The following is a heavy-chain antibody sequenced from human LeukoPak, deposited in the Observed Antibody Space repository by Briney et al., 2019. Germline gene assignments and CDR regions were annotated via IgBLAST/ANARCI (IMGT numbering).Heavy chain of an antibody. V-gene: IGHV3-23*01. CDR3: AEDAPPYCSSTSCYTGDNWTPYYFDY. CDR1: GFTFSSYA. Sequence: GGSLRLSCAAPGFTFSSYAMSWVRQAPGKGLEWVSAISGSGGSTYYADSVKGRFTISRDNSKNTLYLQMNSLRAEDTAVYYCAEDAPPYCSSTSCYTGDNWTPYYFDYWGQGTLVTVSS. CDR2: ISGSGGST. J-gene: IGHJ4*02. D-gene: IGHD2-2*02.